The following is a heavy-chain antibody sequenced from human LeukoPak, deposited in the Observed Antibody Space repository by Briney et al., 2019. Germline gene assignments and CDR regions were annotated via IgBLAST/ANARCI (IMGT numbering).Heavy chain of an antibody. CDR2: ISNSGSAK. CDR1: RFSFSNHS. CDR3: ARMSGSRLPGD. D-gene: IGHD3-3*01. J-gene: IGHJ4*02. Sequence: GGSLRLSCAASRFSFSNHSMNWVRQAPGKGLEWVSYISNSGSAKYYAASVKGRFIISRDNGKNSLYLQMNSLRAEDTAVYYCARMSGSRLPGDWGQGTLVTVSS. V-gene: IGHV3-48*01.